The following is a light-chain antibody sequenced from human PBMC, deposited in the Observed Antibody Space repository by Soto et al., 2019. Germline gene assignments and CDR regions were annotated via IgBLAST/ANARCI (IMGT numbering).Light chain of an antibody. CDR3: LLYYGGAQV. CDR2: XTS. Sequence: QAVVTREPXLTVSPGGXXTLAXASSTGAVTSGYYPNWFQQKPGQAPXXLXXXTSNKHSWTPARFSGSLLGDKAALTLSGVQPEDEAEYYCLLYYGGAQVFXGGTKLTVL. J-gene: IGLJ2*01. V-gene: IGLV7-43*01. CDR1: TGAVTSGYY.